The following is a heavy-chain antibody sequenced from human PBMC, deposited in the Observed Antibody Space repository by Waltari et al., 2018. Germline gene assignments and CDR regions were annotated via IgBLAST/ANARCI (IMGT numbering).Heavy chain of an antibody. D-gene: IGHD6-13*01. V-gene: IGHV4-38-2*01. CDR3: ARSSIAAAEPWFDP. J-gene: IGHJ5*02. CDR2: IYHSGST. Sequence: QVQLQESGPGLVKPSETLSLTCAVSGYSISSGYYWGWIRQPPGKGLEWIGVIYHSGSTSYNPPLKSRVTISVDPSKNQFSLKLSSVTAADTAVYYCARSSIAAAEPWFDPWGQGTLVTVSS. CDR1: GYSISSGYY.